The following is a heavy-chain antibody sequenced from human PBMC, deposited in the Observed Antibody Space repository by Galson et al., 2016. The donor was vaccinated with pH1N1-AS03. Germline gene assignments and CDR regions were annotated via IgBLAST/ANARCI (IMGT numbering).Heavy chain of an antibody. CDR2: IDWDDDE. V-gene: IGHV2-70*11. CDR3: ARIRVMKYTFGSGVLYQYYCMDV. J-gene: IGHJ6*02. D-gene: IGHD5-18*01. CDR1: GFSLHTSSMC. Sequence: PALVKPTQTLTLTCTFSGFSLHTSSMCVSWIRQPPGKALEWLARIDWDDDEYYNTFLKTRLTISTDTSKNQVVLTMTNMDPVHTATYYCARIRVMKYTFGSGVLYQYYCMDVWGQGTTVTVSS.